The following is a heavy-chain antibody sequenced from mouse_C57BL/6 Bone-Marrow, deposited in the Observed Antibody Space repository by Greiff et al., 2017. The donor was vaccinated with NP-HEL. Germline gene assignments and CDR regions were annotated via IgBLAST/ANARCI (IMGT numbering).Heavy chain of an antibody. D-gene: IGHD2-4*01. CDR2: ILPGSGST. CDR1: GYTFTGYW. V-gene: IGHV1-9*01. Sequence: QVQLQQSGAELMKPGASVKLSCKATGYTFTGYWIEWVKQRPGHGLEWIGEILPGSGSTNYNEKFKGKATFTADTSSNQASMQLSSLTTEDSAIYFCAAKHYDYDGYFDVWGTGTTVTVSS. CDR3: AAKHYDYDGYFDV. J-gene: IGHJ1*03.